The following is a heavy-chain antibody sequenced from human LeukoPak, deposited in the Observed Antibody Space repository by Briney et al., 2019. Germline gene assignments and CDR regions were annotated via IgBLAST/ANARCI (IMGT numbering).Heavy chain of an antibody. CDR2: ISGSGGST. V-gene: IGHV3-23*01. J-gene: IGHJ4*02. D-gene: IGHD3-10*01. CDR3: AKVGSGSGIDY. CDR1: GFTFSSYA. Sequence: GGSLRLCCAASGFTFSSYAMSWVRQAAGKGLEWVSAISGSGGSTYYADSVKGRFTISRDNSKNTLYLQMNSLRAEDTAVYYCAKVGSGSGIDYWGQGTLVTVSS.